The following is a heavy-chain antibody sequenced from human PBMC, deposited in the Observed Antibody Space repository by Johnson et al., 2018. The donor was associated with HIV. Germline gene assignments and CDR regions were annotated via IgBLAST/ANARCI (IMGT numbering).Heavy chain of an antibody. Sequence: VQLVESGGRLVQPGGSLRLSCAASGFSFSSYVMNWVSQAPGKGLDWVSGISGSGGSTYSADFLKGRFTISSDKSKNTVYLQMNSLRAEDTAVYYCWRDDTMMDGFDIWGQGTMVTVSS. CDR1: GFSFSSYV. CDR3: WRDDTMMDGFDI. D-gene: IGHD3-22*01. V-gene: IGHV3-23*04. J-gene: IGHJ3*02. CDR2: ISGSGGST.